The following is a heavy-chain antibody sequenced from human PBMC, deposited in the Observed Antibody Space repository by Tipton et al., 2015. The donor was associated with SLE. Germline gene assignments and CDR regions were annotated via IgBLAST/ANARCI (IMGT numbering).Heavy chain of an antibody. J-gene: IGHJ4*02. V-gene: IGHV4-34*01. CDR3: AREGVGASDY. Sequence: TLSLTCAVYGGSFSGYYWGWIRQPPGRGLEWIGEINHSGSTNYNPSLKSRVTISVDTSKNQFSLKLSSVTAADTAVYYCAREGVGASDYWGQGTLVTVSS. CDR1: GGSFSGYY. CDR2: INHSGST. D-gene: IGHD1-26*01.